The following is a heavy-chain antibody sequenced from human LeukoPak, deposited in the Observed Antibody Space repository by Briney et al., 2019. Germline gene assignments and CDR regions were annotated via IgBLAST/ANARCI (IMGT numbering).Heavy chain of an antibody. J-gene: IGHJ4*02. CDR2: IRGDGRAT. D-gene: IGHD3-10*01. CDR1: GFTFTDYW. V-gene: IGHV3-74*03. Sequence: GGSLRLSCAASGFTFTDYWMHWVRQAPGKELVWVARIRGDGRATTYADSVKGRFIISIDNSENTVYLQMNSLSDEDTAVYYCAKEEAWGVNAFDHWGQGTLVTVSS. CDR3: AKEEAWGVNAFDH.